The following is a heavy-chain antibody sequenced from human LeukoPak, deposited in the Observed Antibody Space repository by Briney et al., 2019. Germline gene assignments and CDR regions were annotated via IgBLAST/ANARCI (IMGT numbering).Heavy chain of an antibody. CDR1: GYTFTDYY. CDR2: IDPDSGGT. Sequence: GASVKVPCKASGYTFTDYYIHWVRQAPGQGLEWMGRIDPDSGGTNYPQKFQGRVTMTRDTSISTAYMDLSRLRSDDTAVYYCAREYYDSSGRKHAFENWGQGTVVTVSS. J-gene: IGHJ3*02. D-gene: IGHD3-22*01. V-gene: IGHV1-2*02. CDR3: AREYYDSSGRKHAFEN.